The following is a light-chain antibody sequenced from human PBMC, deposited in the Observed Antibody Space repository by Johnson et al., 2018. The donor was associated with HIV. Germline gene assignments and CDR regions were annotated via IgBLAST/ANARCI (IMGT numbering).Light chain of an antibody. V-gene: IGLV1-51*02. J-gene: IGLJ1*01. Sequence: QSVLTQPPSMSAAPGQKVTISCYGSSSDMGNYAVSWYQQLPGTAPQLLIYENNKRPSGIPDRFSGSKSGTSATLGITGLQTGDEADYYCGTWDSSLSAEVFGTGTKVTVL. CDR1: SSDMGNYA. CDR3: GTWDSSLSAEV. CDR2: ENN.